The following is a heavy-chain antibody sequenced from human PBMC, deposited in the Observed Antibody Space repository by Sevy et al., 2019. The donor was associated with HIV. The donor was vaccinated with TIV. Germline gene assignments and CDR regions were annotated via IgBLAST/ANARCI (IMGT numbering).Heavy chain of an antibody. D-gene: IGHD6-13*01. CDR3: VRAIAADGSF. CDR2: IKQDGSVK. V-gene: IGHV3-7*01. J-gene: IGHJ4*02. Sequence: GGSLRLSCAASGFTINKYWMNWVRQAPGKGLEWVANIKQDGSVKYYVDSVKGRFTISRDNARNLVFLQMNSLRVEDTALYYCVRAIAADGSFWGQGTLVTVSS. CDR1: GFTINKYW.